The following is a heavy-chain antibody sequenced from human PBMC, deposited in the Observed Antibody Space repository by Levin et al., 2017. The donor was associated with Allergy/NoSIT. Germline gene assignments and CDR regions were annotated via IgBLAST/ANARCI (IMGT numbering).Heavy chain of an antibody. V-gene: IGHV3-23*01. CDR1: GFSFSSYA. Sequence: HPGGSLRLSCAASGFSFSSYAMNWVRQAPGKGLEWVTNIGGTGGSTYYADSVKGRFTISRDNSKNTLYLQMHNLRAEDTAVYYCAKEVYGSGGLYYYGLDVWGQGTTVIVSS. J-gene: IGHJ6*02. CDR3: AKEVYGSGGLYYYGLDV. CDR2: IGGTGGST. D-gene: IGHD3-10*01.